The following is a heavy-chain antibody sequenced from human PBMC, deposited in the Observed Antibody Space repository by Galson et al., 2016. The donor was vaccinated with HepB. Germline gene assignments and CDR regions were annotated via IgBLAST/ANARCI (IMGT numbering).Heavy chain of an antibody. Sequence: SLRLSCATSRFTFGSYAVSWVRQAPGKGLEWVSDISGSGGRRYYADSVKGRFTISRDNSKKTMSLQMNSLRAEDTATYYCAKGRRDYDTLTGYPPFDSWGQGTLVTVSS. CDR2: ISGSGGRR. D-gene: IGHD3-9*01. V-gene: IGHV3-23*01. CDR3: AKGRRDYDTLTGYPPFDS. CDR1: RFTFGSYA. J-gene: IGHJ4*02.